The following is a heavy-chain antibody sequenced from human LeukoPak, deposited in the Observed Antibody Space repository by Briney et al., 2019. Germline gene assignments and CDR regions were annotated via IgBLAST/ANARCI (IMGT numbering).Heavy chain of an antibody. Sequence: GGSLRLSCSASGFTFSSYSMHWVRQAPGEGLEYVSAISTNGGSTYYADSVKGRFTVSRDNSKNTLFLQMNSLRAEDTAVYYCAKDIYYDSSGYRGYFDYWGQGTLVTVSS. CDR1: GFTFSSYS. CDR2: ISTNGGST. V-gene: IGHV3-64*04. J-gene: IGHJ4*02. CDR3: AKDIYYDSSGYRGYFDY. D-gene: IGHD3-22*01.